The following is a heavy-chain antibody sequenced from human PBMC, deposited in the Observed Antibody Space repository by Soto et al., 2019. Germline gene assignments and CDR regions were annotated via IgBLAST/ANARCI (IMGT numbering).Heavy chain of an antibody. CDR1: GYTFNNYG. V-gene: IGHV1-18*01. CDR3: ARGTRRFGELFDVFDI. Sequence: QVQLVQSGYEVKEPGASVTVSCKASGYTFNNYGITWVRQAPGQGLEWIGWISAYNGNANYAQKFQGRVTLTRDTSTSTAYLELRSLRSDDTAVYFCARGTRRFGELFDVFDIWGQGTMVPVSS. J-gene: IGHJ3*02. D-gene: IGHD3-10*01. CDR2: ISAYNGNA.